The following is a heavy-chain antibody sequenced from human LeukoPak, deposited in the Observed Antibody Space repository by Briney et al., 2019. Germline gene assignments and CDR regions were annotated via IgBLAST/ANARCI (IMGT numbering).Heavy chain of an antibody. V-gene: IGHV3-21*01. CDR1: GFTFSSYS. J-gene: IGHJ6*03. CDR2: ISSSSSYI. D-gene: IGHD3-10*01. CDR3: ARVGGRGYWFGELLVNFDYYYMDV. Sequence: PGGSLRLSCAASGFTFSSYSMNWVRQAPGKGLEWVSSISSSSSYIYYADSVKGRFTISRDKAKNSLYLQMNSLRAEDTAVYYCARVGGRGYWFGELLVNFDYYYMDVWGKGTTVTISS.